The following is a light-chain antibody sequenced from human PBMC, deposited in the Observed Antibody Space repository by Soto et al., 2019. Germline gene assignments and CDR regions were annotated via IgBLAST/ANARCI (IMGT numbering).Light chain of an antibody. Sequence: LTQPASVSGSPGQSITISCTGTSSDVGGYNYVSWYQQHPGKAPKLMIYDVSNRPSGVSNRFSGSKSGNTASLTISGLQAEDEPDYYCSSYTSSSTPRYVFGTGTTVTVL. CDR3: SSYTSSSTPRYV. CDR2: DVS. J-gene: IGLJ1*01. CDR1: SSDVGGYNY. V-gene: IGLV2-14*01.